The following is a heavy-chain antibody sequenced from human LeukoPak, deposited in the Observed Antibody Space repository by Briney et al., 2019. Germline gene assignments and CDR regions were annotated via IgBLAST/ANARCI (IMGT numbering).Heavy chain of an antibody. CDR3: ARDRLLLWFGELEAPDAIDI. D-gene: IGHD3-10*01. J-gene: IGHJ3*02. CDR1: GFTFSSYG. V-gene: IGHV3-33*01. CDR2: IWYDGSNK. Sequence: GGSLRLSCAASGFTFSSYGMHWVRQAPGKGLEWVAVIWYDGSNKYYADSVKGRFTISRDNSKNTLYLQMNSLRAEDTAVYYCARDRLLLWFGELEAPDAIDIWGQGTMVTVSS.